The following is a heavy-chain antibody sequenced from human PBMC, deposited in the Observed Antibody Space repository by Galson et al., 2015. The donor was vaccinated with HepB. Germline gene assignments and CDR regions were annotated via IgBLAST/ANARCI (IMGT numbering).Heavy chain of an antibody. CDR3: ARAPGGEGYFDWLPRQNTNY. CDR1: GFTFSSYS. CDR2: ISSSSSYI. D-gene: IGHD3-9*01. Sequence: SLRLSCAASGFTFSSYSMNWVRQAPGKGLEWVSSISSSSSYIYYADSVKGRFTISRDNAKNSLYLQMNSLRAEDTAVYYCARAPGGEGYFDWLPRQNTNYWGQGTLVTVSS. J-gene: IGHJ4*02. V-gene: IGHV3-21*01.